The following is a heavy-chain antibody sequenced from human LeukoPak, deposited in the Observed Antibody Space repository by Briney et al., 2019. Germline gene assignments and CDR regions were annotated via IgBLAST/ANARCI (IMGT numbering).Heavy chain of an antibody. D-gene: IGHD5/OR15-5a*01. CDR1: GFTFSNYG. V-gene: IGHV3-30*02. Sequence: PGGSLRLSCAASGFTFSNYGMHWVRQAPGKGLEWVAFIRYDGSNKYYADSVKGRFTISGDNSKNTLYLQMNSLRAEDTAVYYCAKNYGSTFRYFDLWGRGTLVTVSS. CDR2: IRYDGSNK. J-gene: IGHJ2*01. CDR3: AKNYGSTFRYFDL.